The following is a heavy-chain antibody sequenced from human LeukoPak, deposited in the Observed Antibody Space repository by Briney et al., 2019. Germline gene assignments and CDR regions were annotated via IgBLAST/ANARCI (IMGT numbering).Heavy chain of an antibody. CDR1: GFTFSSYR. Sequence: GGSLRLSCAASGFTFSSYRMHWVRQAPGKGLVWVSRINTDGSTITYADSVKGRFTISRDNAKNTLYLQMDSLRGEDTAVYFCARERKSSTSTDYWGQGTLVTVSS. CDR3: ARERKSSTSTDY. J-gene: IGHJ4*02. CDR2: INTDGSTI. D-gene: IGHD2-2*01. V-gene: IGHV3-74*01.